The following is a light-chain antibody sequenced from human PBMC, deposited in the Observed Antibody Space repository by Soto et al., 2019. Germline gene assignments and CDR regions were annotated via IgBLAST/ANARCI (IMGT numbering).Light chain of an antibody. V-gene: IGKV3-20*01. CDR3: HQYGISPPVT. CDR1: QSITNNY. Sequence: EMVLTQSPDALSLSPGERATFSCRSTQSITNNYVAWYQQTPGQAPILLIYGASRRATGIPDRISGSGSGTDFTLTISRLEPEDFAMYYCHQYGISPPVTFGQGTRLEI. CDR2: GAS. J-gene: IGKJ5*01.